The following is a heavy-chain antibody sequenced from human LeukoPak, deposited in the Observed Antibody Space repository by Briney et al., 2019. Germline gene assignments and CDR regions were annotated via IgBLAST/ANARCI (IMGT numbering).Heavy chain of an antibody. CDR3: ARLVDSSGWYPQGWFDP. J-gene: IGHJ5*02. Sequence: PSETLSLTCTVSGGSISSYYWSWIRQPPGKGLEWIGYIYYSGSTNYNPSLKSRVTISVDTSKNQFSLKLSSVTAADTAVYYCARLVDSSGWYPQGWFDPWGQGTLVTVSS. D-gene: IGHD6-13*01. CDR2: IYYSGST. CDR1: GGSISSYY. V-gene: IGHV4-59*01.